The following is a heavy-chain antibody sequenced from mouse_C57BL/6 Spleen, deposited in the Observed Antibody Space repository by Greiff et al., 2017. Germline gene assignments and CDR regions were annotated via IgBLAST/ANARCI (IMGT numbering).Heavy chain of an antibody. CDR3: TGGWDYFDY. Sequence: EVMLVESGGGLVQPGGSMKLSCVASGFTFSNYWMNWVRQSPEKGLEWVAQIRLKSDNYATHYAESVKGRFTISSDDSKSRVYLQMNNLRAEGTGSYYCTGGWDYFDYWGQGTTLTVSS. V-gene: IGHV6-3*01. D-gene: IGHD3-3*01. CDR2: IRLKSDNYAT. CDR1: GFTFSNYW. J-gene: IGHJ2*01.